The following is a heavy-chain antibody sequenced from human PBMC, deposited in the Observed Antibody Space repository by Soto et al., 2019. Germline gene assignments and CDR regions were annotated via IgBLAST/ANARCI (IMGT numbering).Heavy chain of an antibody. CDR1: GGTFSSYA. D-gene: IGHD3-16*02. J-gene: IGHJ3*02. CDR3: ARAGGISGAFDI. CDR2: IIPIFGTA. Sequence: QVQLVQSGAEVKKPGSSVKVSCKASGGTFSSYAISWVRQAPGQGLEWMGGIIPIFGTANYAQKFQGRVKITADESTSTAYRELSSLSSGDRAVYYCARAGGISGAFDIWGQGTMVTVSS. V-gene: IGHV1-69*01.